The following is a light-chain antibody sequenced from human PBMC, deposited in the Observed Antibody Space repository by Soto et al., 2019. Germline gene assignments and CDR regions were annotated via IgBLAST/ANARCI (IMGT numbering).Light chain of an antibody. CDR3: GTWDSSLSAVV. Sequence: QSVLTQPPSVSAAPGQKVTISCSGSSSNIGNNYVSWYQQLPGTAPKLLIYDSHERPSGIPDRFSGSKSGTSATLGITGLQTGDEADYYCGTWDSSLSAVVFGGGTQLTVL. CDR2: DSH. V-gene: IGLV1-51*01. J-gene: IGLJ2*01. CDR1: SSNIGNNY.